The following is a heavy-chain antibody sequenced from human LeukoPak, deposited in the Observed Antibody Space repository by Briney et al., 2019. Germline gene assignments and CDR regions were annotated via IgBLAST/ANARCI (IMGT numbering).Heavy chain of an antibody. J-gene: IGHJ4*02. D-gene: IGHD4-17*01. Sequence: PGGSLRLSCAASGFTFSSYAMSWVRQAPGKGLEWVSAISGSGGSTYYADSVKGRFTISRDNSKNTLYLQMNSLRAEDTAVYYCAEAPDYGVFLPGLLYFDYWGRGTLVTVSS. CDR1: GFTFSSYA. CDR2: ISGSGGST. V-gene: IGHV3-23*01. CDR3: AEAPDYGVFLPGLLYFDY.